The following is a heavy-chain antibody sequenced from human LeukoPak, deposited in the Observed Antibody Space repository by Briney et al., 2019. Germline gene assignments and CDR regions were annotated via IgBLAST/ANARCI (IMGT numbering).Heavy chain of an antibody. CDR1: GASVSSTTYD. D-gene: IGHD2-15*01. CDR3: ARYWPGSGY. CDR2: ISYSGGT. V-gene: IGHV4-39*07. J-gene: IGHJ4*02. Sequence: SETLSLTCTVSGASVSSTTYDWGWIRQPPGKGLEWIGSISYSGGTYYNPSLKSRVTISVDTSKNQFSLKLSSVTAADTAVYYCARYWPGSGYWGQGTLVTVSS.